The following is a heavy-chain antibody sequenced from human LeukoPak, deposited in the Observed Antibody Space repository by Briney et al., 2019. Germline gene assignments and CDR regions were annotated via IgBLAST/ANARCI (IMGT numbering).Heavy chain of an antibody. CDR2: IRSDGSDK. CDR3: ATRAFSSTTYGFGF. Sequence: GGSLRLSCAASGFTFSSFSMHWVRQAPRKGLELVSFIRSDGSDKYYADSLKGRFTISRDNSKNTLYLQLNNLRTEDTAVYHCATRAFSSTTYGFGFWGQGTLVTVSS. D-gene: IGHD3-16*01. J-gene: IGHJ4*02. V-gene: IGHV3-30*02. CDR1: GFTFSSFS.